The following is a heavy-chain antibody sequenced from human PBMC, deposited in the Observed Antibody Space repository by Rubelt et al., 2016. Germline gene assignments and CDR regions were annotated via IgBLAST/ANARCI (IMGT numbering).Heavy chain of an antibody. Sequence: GGSLRLSCAASGFTFSSYSMNWVRQAPGKGLEWVSYISSSSSTIYYADSVKGRFTISRDNAKNSLYLQMNSLRAEDTAVYYCAREGYDSSGYYSFRAAFDIWGQGTMVTVSS. J-gene: IGHJ3*02. CDR2: ISSSSSTI. CDR3: AREGYDSSGYYSFRAAFDI. D-gene: IGHD3-22*01. V-gene: IGHV3-48*04. CDR1: GFTFSSYS.